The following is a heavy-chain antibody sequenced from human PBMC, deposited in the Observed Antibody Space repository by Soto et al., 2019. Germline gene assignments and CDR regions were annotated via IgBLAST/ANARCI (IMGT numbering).Heavy chain of an antibody. CDR1: GFTFSTYH. D-gene: IGHD4-17*01. Sequence: EVQLVESGGGLVQPGGALILSCAASGFTFSTYHMNWVRQAPGKGLEWVSYIHSGGSRIYYADSVKGRFTISRDNAKNSLYLQMNSLAAEDTAVYYCARDGSTVTTTYHYAMDVWGQGTTVTVSS. V-gene: IGHV3-48*03. CDR3: ARDGSTVTTTYHYAMDV. J-gene: IGHJ6*02. CDR2: IHSGGSRI.